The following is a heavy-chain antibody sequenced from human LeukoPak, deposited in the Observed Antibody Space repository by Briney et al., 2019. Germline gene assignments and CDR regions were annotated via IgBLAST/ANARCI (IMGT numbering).Heavy chain of an antibody. CDR3: ARHDIAAAGADY. D-gene: IGHD6-13*01. CDR2: IYYSGST. V-gene: IGHV4-59*08. CDR1: GGSISSYY. Sequence: PSETLSLTRTVSGGSISSYYWSWIRQPPGKGLEWIGYIYYSGSTNYNPSLKSRVTISVDTSKNQFSLKLSSVTAADTAVYYCARHDIAAAGADYWGQGTLVTVSS. J-gene: IGHJ4*02.